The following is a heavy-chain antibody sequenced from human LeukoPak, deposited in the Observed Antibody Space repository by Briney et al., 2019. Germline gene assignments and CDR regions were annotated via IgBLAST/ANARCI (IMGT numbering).Heavy chain of an antibody. V-gene: IGHV4-38-2*02. D-gene: IGHD3-22*01. Sequence: SETLSLTCTVSGYSISSGYYWGWIRQPPGKGLEWIGSIYHSGSTYYNPSLKSRVTISVDTSKNQFSLKLSSVTAADTAVYYCARDGSGYYDTSGYRNWGQGTLVTVSS. CDR3: ARDGSGYYDTSGYRN. J-gene: IGHJ4*02. CDR1: GYSISSGYY. CDR2: IYHSGST.